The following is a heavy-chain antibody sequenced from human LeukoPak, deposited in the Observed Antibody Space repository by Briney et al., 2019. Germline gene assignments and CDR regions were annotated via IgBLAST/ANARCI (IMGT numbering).Heavy chain of an antibody. CDR2: ISGSGTST. V-gene: IGHV3-23*01. J-gene: IGHJ4*02. CDR1: GFTFSSYA. D-gene: IGHD3-22*01. Sequence: GGSLRLSCAASGFTFSSYAMSWVRQAPGKGLEWVSGISGSGTSTYYADSVKGRSTISRDNSKNALYLQMNSLRADETAVYYCAKEVYSDSSGYFDYWGQGTLVTVSS. CDR3: AKEVYSDSSGYFDY.